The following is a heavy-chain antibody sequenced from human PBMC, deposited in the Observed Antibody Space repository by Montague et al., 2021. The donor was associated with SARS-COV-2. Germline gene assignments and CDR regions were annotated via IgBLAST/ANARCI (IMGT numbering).Heavy chain of an antibody. Sequence: SETLSLTCAVYGGSFTGYYWYWICLPPAQGLEWIWEINHSGSTNYYPSLKSQVPLTVDTANNQFSLTLTSVTAADTAVYDCARGPTNNIGMVATRLDYWGQGTLVTVSS. CDR1: GGSFTGYY. V-gene: IGHV4-34*01. J-gene: IGHJ4*02. CDR3: ARGPTNNIGMVATRLDY. CDR2: INHSGST. D-gene: IGHD5-12*01.